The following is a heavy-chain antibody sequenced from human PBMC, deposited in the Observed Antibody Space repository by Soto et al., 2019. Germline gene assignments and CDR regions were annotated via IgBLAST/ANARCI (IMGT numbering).Heavy chain of an antibody. CDR2: IFHSGNA. Sequence: SETLSLTCTVSGGSMRNVYWSWIRQPPGKRLEWIGFIFHSGNAKYNPSLKSRVTISVDTSKNQFSLKLSSVTAADTAVYYCARAFEANGYWGQGTLVTVSS. J-gene: IGHJ4*02. CDR1: GGSMRNVY. CDR3: ARAFEANGY. D-gene: IGHD2-8*01. V-gene: IGHV4-59*01.